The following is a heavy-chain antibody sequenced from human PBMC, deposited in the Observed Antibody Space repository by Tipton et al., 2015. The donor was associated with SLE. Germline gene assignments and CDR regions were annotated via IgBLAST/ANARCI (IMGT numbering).Heavy chain of an antibody. J-gene: IGHJ4*02. Sequence: LRLSCTVSGGSISSYYWSWIRQPAGKGLEWIGYIYTSGSTNYNPSLKSRVTISVDTSKNQFSLKLSSVTAADTAVYYCARDLSGSFDYWGQGTLVTVSS. D-gene: IGHD1-26*01. CDR3: ARDLSGSFDY. CDR1: GGSISSYY. V-gene: IGHV4-4*09. CDR2: IYTSGST.